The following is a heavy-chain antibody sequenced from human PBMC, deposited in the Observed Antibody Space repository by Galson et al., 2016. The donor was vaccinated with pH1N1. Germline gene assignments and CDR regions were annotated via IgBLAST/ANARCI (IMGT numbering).Heavy chain of an antibody. D-gene: IGHD6-25*01. CDR2: ISVSSLST. J-gene: IGHJ2*01. Sequence: SLRLSCAASGFTFTNYAIHWVRQAPGKGLEWVSFISVSSLSTYYADSVKGRFTISRDTSKNTVYLQMNSLRAQDTAVYYCAKDHKQRFVELGNFDIWGRGTRVTVSS. V-gene: IGHV3-23*01. CDR3: AKDHKQRFVELGNFDI. CDR1: GFTFTNYA.